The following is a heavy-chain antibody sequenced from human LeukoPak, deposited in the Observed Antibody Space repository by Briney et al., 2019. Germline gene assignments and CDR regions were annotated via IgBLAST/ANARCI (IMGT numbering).Heavy chain of an antibody. CDR3: ARGPTNGQAFDY. Sequence: GGSLRLSCAASGFTLSSSWMTWVRQAPGKGLEWVASIREDGSEKTSVDSVKGRFTISRDNAKNSLYPQMDSLRAEDTAVYYCARGPTNGQAFDYWGQGTLVSVSS. D-gene: IGHD2-8*01. CDR1: GFTLSSSW. CDR2: IREDGSEK. V-gene: IGHV3-7*01. J-gene: IGHJ4*02.